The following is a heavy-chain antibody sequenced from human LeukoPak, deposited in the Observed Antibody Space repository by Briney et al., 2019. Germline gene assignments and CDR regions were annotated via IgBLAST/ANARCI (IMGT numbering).Heavy chain of an antibody. CDR3: ANGDPARPSVGLDY. V-gene: IGHV3-23*01. CDR2: ISGSGAST. D-gene: IGHD5/OR15-5a*01. CDR1: GFTFSSNA. Sequence: GGSLRLSCAVAGFTFSSNAMSWVRQAPGKGLEWVSGISGSGASTNYADSVKGRFTISRDNSKNTLFLQMNSLRAEDTAVYYCANGDPARPSVGLDYWGLGTLVTVSS. J-gene: IGHJ4*02.